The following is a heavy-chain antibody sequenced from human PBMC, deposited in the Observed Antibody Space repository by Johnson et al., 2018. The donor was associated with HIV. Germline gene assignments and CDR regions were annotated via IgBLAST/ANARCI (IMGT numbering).Heavy chain of an antibody. CDR1: GFTVSSNY. J-gene: IGHJ3*02. D-gene: IGHD6-13*01. CDR2: IYSDGST. Sequence: VQLVESGGGLVQPGGSLRLSCAASGFTVSSNYISWVRQAPGRGLEWVSLIYSDGSTYYADSVKGRFTISRDESKNTLYLQMSSLRAEDTAVYYCARGGGSSSWYQADAFDIWGQGTMVTVSS. V-gene: IGHV3-66*02. CDR3: ARGGGSSSWYQADAFDI.